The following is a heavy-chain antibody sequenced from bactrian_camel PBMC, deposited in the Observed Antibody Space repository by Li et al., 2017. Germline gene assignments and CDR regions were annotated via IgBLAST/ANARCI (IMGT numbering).Heavy chain of an antibody. CDR1: GWTGSSNC. D-gene: IGHD1*01. CDR2: TYTIGDDT. Sequence: DVQLVESGGGLVQPGGSLRLSCAASGWTGSSNCMGWFRQGPGKEREGVAVTYTIGDDTHYADSVKGRFTISQDNAKNTVYLQMNSLEPEDTAMYYCAASFRVGVPLRRYEYPYWGQGTQVTVS. V-gene: IGHV3S40*01. J-gene: IGHJ4*01. CDR3: AASFRVGVPLRRYEYPY.